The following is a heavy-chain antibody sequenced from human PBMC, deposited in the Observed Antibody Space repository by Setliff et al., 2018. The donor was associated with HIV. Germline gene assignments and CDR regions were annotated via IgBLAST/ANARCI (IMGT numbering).Heavy chain of an antibody. CDR2: MLPILGMG. CDR1: GYTFTNYA. J-gene: IGHJ6*02. CDR3: AGSKKSYSYMGYYYHTMDV. D-gene: IGHD1-1*01. Sequence: SVKVSCKASGYTFTNYALNWVRQAPGQGLEWMGWMLPILGMGDFAQKFQGRITITADESTSTAYMELSSLTSADTAVYYCAGSKKSYSYMGYYYHTMDVWGQGTSVTVSS. V-gene: IGHV1-69*10.